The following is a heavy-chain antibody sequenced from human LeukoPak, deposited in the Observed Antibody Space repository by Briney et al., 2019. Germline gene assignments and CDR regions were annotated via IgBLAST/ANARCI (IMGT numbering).Heavy chain of an antibody. D-gene: IGHD4-17*01. CDR1: GGSISSYY. CDR3: PRHGLYGDDSVDY. CDR2: IYYSGST. Sequence: PSETLSLTCTVSGGSISSYYWSWIRQPPGKGLECIGYIYYSGSTNYNPSLKSRVTISVDTSKNPFSLKLSSVTAADTAVYYCPRHGLYGDDSVDYWGQGTLVTVS. J-gene: IGHJ4*02. V-gene: IGHV4-59*08.